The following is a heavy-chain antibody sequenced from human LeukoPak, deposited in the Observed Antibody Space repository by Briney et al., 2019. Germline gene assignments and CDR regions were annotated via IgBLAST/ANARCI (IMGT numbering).Heavy chain of an antibody. Sequence: GGSLRLSCAASGFTFSNAWMSWVRQAPGKGLEWVGRIKSKTDGGTTDYAAPVKGRFTISRDDSKNTLYLQMNSLKTEDTAVYYCTTELTYYYGSGSAEAFDIWGQGTMVTVSS. D-gene: IGHD3-10*01. J-gene: IGHJ3*02. V-gene: IGHV3-15*01. CDR2: IKSKTDGGTT. CDR3: TTELTYYYGSGSAEAFDI. CDR1: GFTFSNAW.